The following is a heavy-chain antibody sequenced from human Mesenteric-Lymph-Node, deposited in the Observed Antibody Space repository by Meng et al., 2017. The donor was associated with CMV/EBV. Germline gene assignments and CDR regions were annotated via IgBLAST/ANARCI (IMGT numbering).Heavy chain of an antibody. CDR2: INEGGNGM. CDR1: GFTFSSYW. V-gene: IGHV3-7*01. J-gene: IGHJ4*02. CDR3: ARGAMCTGINGCYFDY. Sequence: GESLKISCAASGFTFSSYWMGWVRQAPGKGLEWVANINEGGNGMIYVDSVRGRFTNSRDNAKNSLYLQMNSLRAEDTAVYYCARGAMCTGINGCYFDYWGQGTLVTVSS. D-gene: IGHD1-1*01.